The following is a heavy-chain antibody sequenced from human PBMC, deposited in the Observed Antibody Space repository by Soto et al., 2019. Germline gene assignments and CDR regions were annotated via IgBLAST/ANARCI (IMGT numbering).Heavy chain of an antibody. Sequence: GPPVKVSCKASGYTFTSYGISWVRQAPGQGLEWMGWISAYNGNTNYAQKLQGRVTMTTDTSTSTAYMELRSLRSDDTAVYYCARNLPSAYYYDSSGPPEGAFDYWGQGTLVTVSS. CDR2: ISAYNGNT. CDR3: ARNLPSAYYYDSSGPPEGAFDY. V-gene: IGHV1-18*01. J-gene: IGHJ4*02. CDR1: GYTFTSYG. D-gene: IGHD3-22*01.